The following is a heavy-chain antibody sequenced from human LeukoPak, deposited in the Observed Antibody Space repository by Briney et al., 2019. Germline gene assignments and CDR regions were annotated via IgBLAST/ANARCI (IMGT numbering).Heavy chain of an antibody. Sequence: GSLRLSCAASGFTVSSNYMSWIRQPPGKGLEWIGEINHSGSTNYNPSLKSRVTISVDTSKNQFSLKLSSVTAADTAVYYCVLKVRETWNWFDPWGQGTLVTVSS. CDR2: INHSGST. CDR3: VLKVRETWNWFDP. D-gene: IGHD2/OR15-2a*01. J-gene: IGHJ5*02. CDR1: GFTVSSNY. V-gene: IGHV4-34*08.